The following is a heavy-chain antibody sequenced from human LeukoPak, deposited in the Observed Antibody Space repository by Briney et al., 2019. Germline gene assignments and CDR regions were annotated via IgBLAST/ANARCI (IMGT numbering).Heavy chain of an antibody. Sequence: SVKVSCKASGGTFSSYAISWVRQAPGQGLEWTGGIIPIFGTANYAQKFQGRVTITAGESTSTAYMELSSLRSEDTAVYYCAREGCSGGSCFISGMDVWGQGTTVTVSS. J-gene: IGHJ6*02. V-gene: IGHV1-69*13. D-gene: IGHD2-15*01. CDR1: GGTFSSYA. CDR3: AREGCSGGSCFISGMDV. CDR2: IIPIFGTA.